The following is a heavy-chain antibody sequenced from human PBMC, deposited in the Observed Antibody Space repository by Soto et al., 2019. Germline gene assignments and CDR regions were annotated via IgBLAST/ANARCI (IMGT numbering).Heavy chain of an antibody. CDR3: AVFRPTDHATADY. Sequence: SETLSLTCAVYGGSFSGYYWSWIRQPPGKGLEWIGEINHSGSTNYNPSLKSRVTISVDTSKNQFSLKLSSVTAADTAVYYCAVFRPTDHATADYWGQGTLVTVS. D-gene: IGHD4-17*01. CDR1: GGSFSGYY. V-gene: IGHV4-34*01. J-gene: IGHJ4*02. CDR2: INHSGST.